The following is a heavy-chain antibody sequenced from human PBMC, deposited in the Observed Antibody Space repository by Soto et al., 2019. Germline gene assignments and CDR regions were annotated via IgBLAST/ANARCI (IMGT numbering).Heavy chain of an antibody. D-gene: IGHD1-1*01. V-gene: IGHV3-23*01. CDR3: AIGGLSTTGLPY. Sequence: EVQLLESGGGLVQPGGSLRLSCAASGFTFGSSDMTWVRQAPGQRLEWVSSISSSTGGTFYAGSVAGRFTVSRDNFKNTLYMQMNILKAEDTAVYRSAIGGLSTTGLPYWGQGTLVTVSS. J-gene: IGHJ4*02. CDR1: GFTFGSSD. CDR2: ISSSTGGT.